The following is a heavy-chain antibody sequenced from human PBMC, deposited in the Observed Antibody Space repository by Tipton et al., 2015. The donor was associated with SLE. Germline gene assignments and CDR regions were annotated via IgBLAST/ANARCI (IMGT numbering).Heavy chain of an antibody. J-gene: IGHJ4*02. CDR3: ARGWDPEGYFAY. CDR2: INHSGST. D-gene: IGHD1-26*01. CDR1: GFTFSSYS. Sequence: LRLSCAASGFTFSSYSMNWVRQPPGKGLEWIGEINHSGSTNYNPSLKSRVTISVDTSKNQFSLKLSSVTAADTAVYYCARGWDPEGYFAYWGQVTLVTVSS. V-gene: IGHV4-34*01.